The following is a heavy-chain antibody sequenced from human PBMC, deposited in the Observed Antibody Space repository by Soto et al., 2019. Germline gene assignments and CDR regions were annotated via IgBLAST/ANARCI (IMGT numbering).Heavy chain of an antibody. CDR2: ISYIGTT. V-gene: IGHV4-59*01. J-gene: IGHJ4*02. CDR3: VRGGGGYGNGMIDY. Sequence: QVQLHESGPGLVKPSETLSLTCTVSGGSISNYYWSWIRQSPGKGLEWIGYISYIGTTNYNPSLKSRVTISVDTSKNQFPLRLTSVTAADTAVYYCVRGGGGYGNGMIDYWGQGTPVTVSS. CDR1: GGSISNYY. D-gene: IGHD5-18*01.